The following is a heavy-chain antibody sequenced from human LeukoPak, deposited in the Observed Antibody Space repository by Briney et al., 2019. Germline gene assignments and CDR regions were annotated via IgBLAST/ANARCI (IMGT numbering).Heavy chain of an antibody. V-gene: IGHV1-8*02. CDR1: GGTFSSYA. J-gene: IGHJ4*02. Sequence: ASVKVSCKASGGTFSSYAINWVRQATGQGLEWMGWMSPNSGNTGYAQKFQGRVTMTRNTFINTAYMELSSLRSEDTAVYYCARGPPNWGFDYWGPGTLVTVSS. D-gene: IGHD7-27*01. CDR3: ARGPPNWGFDY. CDR2: MSPNSGNT.